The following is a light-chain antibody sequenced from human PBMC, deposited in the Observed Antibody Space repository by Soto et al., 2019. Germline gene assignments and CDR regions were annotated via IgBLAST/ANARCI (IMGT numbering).Light chain of an antibody. Sequence: QAVLTQPASVSGSPGPSNNHSFPGTSRDLGGYNYVSWYQQHPGKAPKFMIYDVSNRPSGVSTRFSGSKSGNTASLTISGLQAEDEADYYCNSYTTSDTRQIVFGTGTKVT. CDR3: NSYTTSDTRQIV. CDR2: DVS. CDR1: SRDLGGYNY. J-gene: IGLJ1*01. V-gene: IGLV2-14*01.